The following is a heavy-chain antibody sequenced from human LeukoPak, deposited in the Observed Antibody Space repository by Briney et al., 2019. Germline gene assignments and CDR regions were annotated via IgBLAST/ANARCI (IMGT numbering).Heavy chain of an antibody. CDR3: ANYIQRPPGMDV. V-gene: IGHV3-53*01. Sequence: GGSLRLSCAASGFTVSNTYMSWVRQAPGKGLEWVSIIYSDGRTYYADSVKGRFTISRDNSKNTMYLQMNSLRAEDTALYFCANYIQRPPGMDVWGQGTMVTVSS. CDR2: IYSDGRT. D-gene: IGHD3-10*02. J-gene: IGHJ6*02. CDR1: GFTVSNTY.